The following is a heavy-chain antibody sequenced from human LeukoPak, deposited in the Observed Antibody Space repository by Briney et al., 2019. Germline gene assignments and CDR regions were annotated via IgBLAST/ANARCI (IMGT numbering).Heavy chain of an antibody. J-gene: IGHJ4*02. Sequence: SETLSLTCTVSGGSISSSSYYWGWIRQPPGKGLEWIGSIYYSGSTYYNPSLKSRVTISVDTSKNQFSLKLSSVTAADTAVYYCARVSYESGFDYWGQGTLVTVSS. V-gene: IGHV4-39*07. CDR1: GGSISSSSYY. CDR2: IYYSGST. D-gene: IGHD3-16*01. CDR3: ARVSYESGFDY.